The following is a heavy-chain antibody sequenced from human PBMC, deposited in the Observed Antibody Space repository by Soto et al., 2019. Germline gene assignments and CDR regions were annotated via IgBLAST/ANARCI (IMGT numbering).Heavy chain of an antibody. J-gene: IGHJ2*01. Sequence: QVQLQESGPGLVKPSGTLSLTCAVSGGSISSNNWWSWVRQPPGKGLGWIGEIHHTGSTNYNPSLMRRVTSSVDKYKNEFSLKLGSVTAAETAVDYCVRGEGGSSHLYFALWGRGSLVTVSS. CDR2: IHHTGST. V-gene: IGHV4-4*02. D-gene: IGHD3-16*01. CDR3: VRGEGGSSHLYFAL. CDR1: GGSISSNNW.